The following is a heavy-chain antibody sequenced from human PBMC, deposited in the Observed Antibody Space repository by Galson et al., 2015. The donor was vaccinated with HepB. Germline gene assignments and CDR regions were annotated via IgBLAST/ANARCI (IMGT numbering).Heavy chain of an antibody. CDR3: ASEPRTFFGGQNYGLDV. CDR1: GYTFTSFG. J-gene: IGHJ6*02. Sequence: SVKVSCKASGYTFTSFGISWVRQAPGQGLEWMGGISADNGNIKYAQKFRGRVTMTTDTSTSTAYMELGSLRPDDTAVYYCASEPRTFFGGQNYGLDVWGQGTTVTVSS. D-gene: IGHD4-23*01. V-gene: IGHV1-18*01. CDR2: ISADNGNI.